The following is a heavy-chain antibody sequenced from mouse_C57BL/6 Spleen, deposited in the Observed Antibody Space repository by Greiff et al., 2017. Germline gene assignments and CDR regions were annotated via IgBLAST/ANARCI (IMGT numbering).Heavy chain of an antibody. V-gene: IGHV14-2*01. CDR1: GFTIKGYY. J-gene: IGHJ4*01. CDR2: IFPEGGGT. D-gene: IGHD1-1*01. CDR3: ALSTAVVAPDAMDY. Sequence: EVKLQESGAELVKPGASVKLSCTASGFTIKGYYMHWVKQRPEQGLEWIGRIFPEGGGTKYAPKFQGKATITADTSSNTAYLQLSSLTSEDTAVYYCALSTAVVAPDAMDYWGQGTSVTVSS.